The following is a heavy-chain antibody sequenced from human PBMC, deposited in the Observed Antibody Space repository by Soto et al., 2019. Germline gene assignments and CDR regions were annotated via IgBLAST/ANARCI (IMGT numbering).Heavy chain of an antibody. CDR2: IIPILGIA. CDR3: AXLXXYCXSTSXXDA. D-gene: IGHD2-2*01. Sequence: QVQLVQSGAEVKKPGSSVKVSCKASGGTFSSYTISWVRQAPGQGLEWMGRIIPILGIANYAXKXQXRVXXXXXXXXXXXXXXXXXXXXXXXXXXXCAXLXXYCXSTSXXDAWGQGTLVTVSS. J-gene: IGHJ5*02. CDR1: GGTFSSYT. V-gene: IGHV1-69*02.